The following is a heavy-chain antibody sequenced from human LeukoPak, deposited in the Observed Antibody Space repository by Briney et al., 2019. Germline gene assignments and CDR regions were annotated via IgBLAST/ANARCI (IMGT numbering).Heavy chain of an antibody. Sequence: GESLKISCKGSGYSFTSYWIGWVRQMPGKGLEWMGIIYPGDSDTRYSPSFQGQVTISADESISTAYLQWSSLKASDTAMYYCARHASKGNYYDSSGYYYWGQGTLVTVSS. CDR3: ARHASKGNYYDSSGYYY. J-gene: IGHJ4*02. D-gene: IGHD3-22*01. CDR1: GYSFTSYW. CDR2: IYPGDSDT. V-gene: IGHV5-51*01.